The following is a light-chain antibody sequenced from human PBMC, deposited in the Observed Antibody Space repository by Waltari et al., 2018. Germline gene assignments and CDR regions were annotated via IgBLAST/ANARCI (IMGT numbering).Light chain of an antibody. Sequence: DILMTQSLLSLPVIPGEPASISCRSSQSLLHDKRNIFLDWYLKKPGQSPHLLIDVGSNRTSGVPDRFSGSGSGTDFTLKISRVEAEDVGVYYCMQALQTPWTFGQGTKVEIK. CDR3: MQALQTPWT. J-gene: IGKJ1*01. CDR1: QSLLHDKRNIF. V-gene: IGKV2-28*01. CDR2: VGS.